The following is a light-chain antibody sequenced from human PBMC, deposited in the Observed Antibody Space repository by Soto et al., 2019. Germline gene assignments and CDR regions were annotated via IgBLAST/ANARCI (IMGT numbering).Light chain of an antibody. V-gene: IGKV1-5*03. J-gene: IGKJ1*01. CDR2: KAS. Sequence: DIQMTQSPSTLSASVGDRVTITCRASQSISSWLAWYQQKPGKAPKLLIYKASSLESGVPSRFSGSGSGTEFTLTISSLQPDDFATYYCQQYNSPWKFGQVTKVDIK. CDR3: QQYNSPWK. CDR1: QSISSW.